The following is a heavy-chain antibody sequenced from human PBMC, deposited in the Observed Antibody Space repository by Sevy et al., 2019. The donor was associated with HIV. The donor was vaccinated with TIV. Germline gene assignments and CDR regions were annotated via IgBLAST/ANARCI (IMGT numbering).Heavy chain of an antibody. J-gene: IGHJ1*01. CDR2: ISFDATNK. CDR3: ALERLSSDVAEYFQN. Sequence: GGSLRLSCAASGFTFNRYSMHWVRQAPGKGLEWVVTISFDATNKHYPDSVKGRFTISRDNFQNSLFLQMDSLRPEDTAVYYCALERLSSDVAEYFQNWGQGTLVTVSS. V-gene: IGHV3-30-3*01. D-gene: IGHD1-1*01. CDR1: GFTFNRYS.